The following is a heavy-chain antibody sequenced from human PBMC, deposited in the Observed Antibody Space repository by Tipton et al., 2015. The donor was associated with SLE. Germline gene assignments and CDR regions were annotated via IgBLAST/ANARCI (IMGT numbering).Heavy chain of an antibody. CDR3: ARGATIFGVVTYYYYYYMDV. V-gene: IGHV3-48*04. CDR1: GFTFTSYT. Sequence: SLRLSCAASGFTFTSYTMNWVRQAPGKGLEWVSCISSSGSTIYYADSVKGRFTISRDNAKNSLYLQMNGLRAEDTAVYYCARGATIFGVVTYYYYYYMDVRGKWTTVTVSS. CDR2: ISSSGSTI. D-gene: IGHD3-3*01. J-gene: IGHJ6*03.